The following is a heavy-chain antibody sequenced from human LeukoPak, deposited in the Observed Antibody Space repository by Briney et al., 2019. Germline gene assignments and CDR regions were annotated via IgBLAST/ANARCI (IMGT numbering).Heavy chain of an antibody. D-gene: IGHD6-13*01. CDR2: ILYDGSNK. CDR3: ARDSVVAAAVFDY. J-gene: IGHJ4*02. CDR1: GFTFSSYA. V-gene: IGHV3-30*04. Sequence: GRSLRLSCAASGFTFSSYAMHWVRQAPGKGLEWVAVILYDGSNKYYADSVKGRFTISRDNSKNTLYLQMNSLRAEDTAVYYCARDSVVAAAVFDYWGQGTLVTVSS.